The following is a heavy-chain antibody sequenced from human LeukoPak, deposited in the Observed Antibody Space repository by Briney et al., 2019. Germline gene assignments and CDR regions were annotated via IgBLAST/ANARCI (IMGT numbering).Heavy chain of an antibody. Sequence: KPSETLSLTCAVSGGSISSGVYSWNWIRQPPGKGLEWIGHIYYSGSTYYNPSLKSRVAISVDTSKNQFYLKLSSVTAADTAVYYCVRWGAGGSYYDYWGQGTLVTVSS. CDR2: IYYSGST. CDR3: VRWGAGGSYYDY. CDR1: GGSISSGVYS. D-gene: IGHD1-26*01. V-gene: IGHV4-30-4*07. J-gene: IGHJ4*02.